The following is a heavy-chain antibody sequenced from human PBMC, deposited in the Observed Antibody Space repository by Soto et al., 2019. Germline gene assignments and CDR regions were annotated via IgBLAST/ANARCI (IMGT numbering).Heavy chain of an antibody. V-gene: IGHV3-33*01. J-gene: IGHJ6*02. CDR1: GFTFSSYG. CDR2: IWYDGSNK. CDR3: ARGVDEYSSGWYYYGMDV. D-gene: IGHD6-19*01. Sequence: GGSLRLSCAASGFTFSSYGMHWVRQAPGKGLEWVAVIWYDGSNKYYADSVKGRFTISRDNSKNTLYLQMNSLRAEDTAVYYCARGVDEYSSGWYYYGMDVWGQGTTVTVSS.